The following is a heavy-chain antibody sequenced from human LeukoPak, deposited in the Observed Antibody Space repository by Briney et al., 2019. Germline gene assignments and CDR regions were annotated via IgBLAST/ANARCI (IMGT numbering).Heavy chain of an antibody. V-gene: IGHV3-53*01. J-gene: IGHJ4*02. CDR3: AGGRGGWYAFES. D-gene: IGHD6-19*01. CDR2: MYTEDVT. CDR1: DFTVSGNY. Sequence: GGSLRLSCAASDFTVSGNYMTWVRQTPGMGLECVSVMYTEDVTYYADSVKGRFTISRDNSKNTLYLQMNSLRTEDTAVYYCAGGRGGWYAFESRGQGTLVTVSS.